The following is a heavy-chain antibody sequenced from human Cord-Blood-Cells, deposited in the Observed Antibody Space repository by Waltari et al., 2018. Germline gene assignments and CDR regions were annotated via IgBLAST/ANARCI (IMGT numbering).Heavy chain of an antibody. V-gene: IGHV1-2*02. Sequence: QVQLVQSGAEVKKPGASVKVSCKASGYTFTGYYMHWVRPAPGQGLEWMGWINPNSGGTNYAQKFQGRVTMTGDTSISTAYMELSRLRSDDTAVYYCARDFGWGSFWYFDLWGRGTLVTVSS. CDR1: GYTFTGYY. J-gene: IGHJ2*01. CDR3: ARDFGWGSFWYFDL. CDR2: INPNSGGT. D-gene: IGHD3-9*01.